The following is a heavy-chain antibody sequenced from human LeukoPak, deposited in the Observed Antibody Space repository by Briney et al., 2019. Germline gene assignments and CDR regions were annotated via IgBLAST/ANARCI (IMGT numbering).Heavy chain of an antibody. J-gene: IGHJ6*03. D-gene: IGHD1-7*01. V-gene: IGHV4-4*07. Sequence: SETLSLTCTVSGGSISSYYWSWIRQPAGKGLEWIGRIYTSGSTNYNPSLKSRVTMSVDTSKNQYSPKLSSVTAADTAVYYCARSSAGTRFYYYMDVWGKGTTVTVSS. CDR3: ARSSAGTRFYYYMDV. CDR2: IYTSGST. CDR1: GGSISSYY.